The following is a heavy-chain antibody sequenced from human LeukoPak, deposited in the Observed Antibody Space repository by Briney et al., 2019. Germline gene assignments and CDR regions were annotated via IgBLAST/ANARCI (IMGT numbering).Heavy chain of an antibody. CDR2: IIPIFGTA. J-gene: IGHJ3*02. Sequence: ASVKVSCKASGGTFSSYAISWVRQALGQGLEWMGGIIPIFGTANYAQKFQGKVTITTDESTTTAYMELSSLRSEDAAMYCCARVVGHYESSGYGEAFDIWGQGTMVTV. CDR3: ARVVGHYESSGYGEAFDI. CDR1: GGTFSSYA. D-gene: IGHD3-22*01. V-gene: IGHV1-69*05.